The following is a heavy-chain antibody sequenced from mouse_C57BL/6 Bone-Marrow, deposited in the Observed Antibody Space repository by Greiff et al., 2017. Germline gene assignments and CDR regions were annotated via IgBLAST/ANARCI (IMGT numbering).Heavy chain of an antibody. V-gene: IGHV1-74*01. D-gene: IGHD1-1*01. Sequence: QVQLQQPGAELVKPGASVKVSCKASGYTFTSYWMHWVKQRPGQGLEWIGRIHPSDSDTNYNQKFKGKATLTVDKSSSTAYMQLSSLTSEDSAVYYCAIFPITTVVAKDYYAMDYWGQGTSVTVSS. CDR1: GYTFTSYW. J-gene: IGHJ4*01. CDR2: IHPSDSDT. CDR3: AIFPITTVVAKDYYAMDY.